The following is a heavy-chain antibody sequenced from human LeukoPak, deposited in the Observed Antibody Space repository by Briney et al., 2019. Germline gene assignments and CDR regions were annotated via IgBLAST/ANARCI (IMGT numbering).Heavy chain of an antibody. CDR1: GFTFSSYW. CDR3: ASQKSGWSIANLDY. D-gene: IGHD6-19*01. CDR2: IKQDGSEK. Sequence: GGSLRLSCAASGFTFSSYWMSWVRQAPGKGLEWVANIKQDGSEKYYVDSVKGRFTISRDNAKNSLYLQMNSLRAEDTAVYYCASQKSGWSIANLDYWGQRTLVTLSS. J-gene: IGHJ4*02. V-gene: IGHV3-7*01.